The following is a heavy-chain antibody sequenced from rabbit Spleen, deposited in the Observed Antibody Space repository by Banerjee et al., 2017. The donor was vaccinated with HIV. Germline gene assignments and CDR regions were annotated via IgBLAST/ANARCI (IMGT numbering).Heavy chain of an antibody. CDR3: ARDAGSGPYIDGYFSL. D-gene: IGHD8-1*01. CDR2: IYTGNSKT. Sequence: QEQLVESGGGLVKPEGSLTLTCKASGVSFNDKDVMCWVRQAPGKGLEWIACIYTGNSKTYYANWAKGRFTISKTSSPSVTLQMTSLTVADTATYFCARDAGSGPYIDGYFSLWGPGTLVTVS. CDR1: GVSFNDKDV. J-gene: IGHJ4*01. V-gene: IGHV1S45*01.